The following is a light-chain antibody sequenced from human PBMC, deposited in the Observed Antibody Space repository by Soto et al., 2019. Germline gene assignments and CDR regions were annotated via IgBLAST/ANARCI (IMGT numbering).Light chain of an antibody. CDR2: DVS. CDR1: SSEVGGYNY. CDR3: CSYTSSSPYV. J-gene: IGLJ1*01. V-gene: IGLV2-14*01. Sequence: QSVLTQPASVSGSPGQSITISCTGTSSEVGGYNYVSWYQQHPGKAPKLMIYDVSNRPSGVSNRFSGSKSGNTASLTISGLQAEDEADYYCCSYTSSSPYVFGTGTKVTVL.